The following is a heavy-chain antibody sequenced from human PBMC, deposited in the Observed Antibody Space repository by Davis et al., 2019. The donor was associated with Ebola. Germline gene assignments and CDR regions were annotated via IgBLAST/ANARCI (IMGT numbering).Heavy chain of an antibody. CDR2: ISYDGSNK. CDR1: GFTFSSYG. Sequence: PGGSLRLSCAASGFTFSSYGMHWVRQAPGKGLEWVAVISYDGSNKYYADSVKGRFTISRDNSKKTLYLQMNSLRTEDTAVYYCAKGSGCDLWGRGALVTVSS. CDR3: AKGSGCDL. V-gene: IGHV3-30*18. D-gene: IGHD6-19*01. J-gene: IGHJ2*01.